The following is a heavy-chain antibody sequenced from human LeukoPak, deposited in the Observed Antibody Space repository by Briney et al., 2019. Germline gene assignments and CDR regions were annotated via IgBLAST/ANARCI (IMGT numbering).Heavy chain of an antibody. CDR1: GFTFSSYA. CDR3: AKQDWSNPDYFDY. D-gene: IGHD3-9*01. V-gene: IGHV3-23*01. CDR2: ISGSGGST. Sequence: GGSLRLSCAASGFTFSSYAMSWVRQAPGKGLEWVSSISGSGGSTYYADSVKGRFTTSRDNSKNTLYLQMNSLRAEDTAVYYCAKQDWSNPDYFDYWGQGTLVTVSS. J-gene: IGHJ4*02.